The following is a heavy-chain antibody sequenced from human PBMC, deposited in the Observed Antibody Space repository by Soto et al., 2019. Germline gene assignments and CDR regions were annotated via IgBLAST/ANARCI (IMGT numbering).Heavy chain of an antibody. CDR3: ATTYYDSSAYSLDY. Sequence: SETLSLTCTVSGDSISRYYWNWIRQPPGKGLESIGYIHYSGITSYNPSLKSRVTISIDTSKNQFSLKLTSVTAADTAVYYCATTYYDSSAYSLDYWGQGPPVTVSS. CDR1: GDSISRYY. J-gene: IGHJ4*02. D-gene: IGHD3-22*01. CDR2: IHYSGIT. V-gene: IGHV4-59*01.